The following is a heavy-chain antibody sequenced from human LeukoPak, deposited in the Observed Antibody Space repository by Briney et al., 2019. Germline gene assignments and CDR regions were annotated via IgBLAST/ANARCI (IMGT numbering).Heavy chain of an antibody. V-gene: IGHV4-31*03. CDR3: TRSSTRTTGYSYWSDP. CDR2: IYYSGST. CDR1: GGSISSGDYY. D-gene: IGHD1-14*01. J-gene: IGHJ5*02. Sequence: ASETLSLTCTVSGGSISSGDYYWSWVRQLPGKGLEWIGYIYYSGSTYYNPSLKNRVTISVDTSKNQFSLRVNSVTAADTAIYYCTRSSTRTTGYSYWSDPWGQGTLVTVSS.